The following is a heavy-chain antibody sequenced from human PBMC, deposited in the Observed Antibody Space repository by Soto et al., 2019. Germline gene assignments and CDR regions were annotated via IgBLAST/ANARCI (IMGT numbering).Heavy chain of an antibody. Sequence: PGGSLRLSCAASGFSFSNYWMHWVRQAPGKGLVWVSRINSDGSSTNYADSVKGRFTVSRDNAKNTLYLQMNSLRVEDTAVYYCARDPGRLSPPDLDWLDPWGQGTQVTVSS. V-gene: IGHV3-74*01. CDR2: INSDGSST. D-gene: IGHD2-21*01. J-gene: IGHJ5*02. CDR3: ARDPGRLSPPDLDWLDP. CDR1: GFSFSNYW.